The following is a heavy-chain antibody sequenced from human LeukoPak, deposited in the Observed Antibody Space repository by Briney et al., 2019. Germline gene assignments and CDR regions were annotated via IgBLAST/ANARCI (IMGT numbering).Heavy chain of an antibody. CDR3: ARDTTIFGVATFDY. CDR2: ISAYNGNT. CDR1: DSTFTSYG. Sequence: ASVTVCCTASDSTFTSYGISWLRQAPGQGLEWMGWISAYNGNTNYAQKLQGRVTMTTDTSTSTAYMELRSLRSDDTAVYYCARDTTIFGVATFDYWGQGTLVTVSS. V-gene: IGHV1-18*01. J-gene: IGHJ4*02. D-gene: IGHD3-3*01.